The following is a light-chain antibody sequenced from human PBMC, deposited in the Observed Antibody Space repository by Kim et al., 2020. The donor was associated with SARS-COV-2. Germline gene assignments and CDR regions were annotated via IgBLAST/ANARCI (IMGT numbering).Light chain of an antibody. Sequence: PPGERATLSCRASQSGSSNLAWYQQKPGQAPRLLIYGASTRATGIPARFSGSGSGTEFTLTISSLQSEDVAVYYCQQYNNWPTWTFGQGTKVDIK. CDR3: QQYNNWPTWT. CDR2: GAS. V-gene: IGKV3-15*01. J-gene: IGKJ1*01. CDR1: QSGSSN.